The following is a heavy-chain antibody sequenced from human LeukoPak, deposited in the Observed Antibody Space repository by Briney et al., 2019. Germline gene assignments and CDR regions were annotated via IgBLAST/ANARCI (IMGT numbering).Heavy chain of an antibody. V-gene: IGHV1-2*02. Sequence: ASVKVSCKASGYSFTGYYMHWVRQAPGQGLEWMGWINPDSGGTNYAQKFQGRVTMTRDTSITTAYMELSRLRSDDTAVYYCARDLAAAADYWGQGTLVTVSS. CDR1: GYSFTGYY. CDR3: ARDLAAAADY. D-gene: IGHD6-13*01. J-gene: IGHJ4*02. CDR2: INPDSGGT.